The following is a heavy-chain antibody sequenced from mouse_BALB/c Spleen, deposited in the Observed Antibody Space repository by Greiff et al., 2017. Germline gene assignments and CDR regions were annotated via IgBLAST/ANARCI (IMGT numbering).Heavy chain of an antibody. Sequence: EVKLVESGPGLVKPSQSLSLTCTVTGYSITSYYAWNWIRQFPGNKLEWLGYISYSGSTSYNPSLKSRISITRDTSKNQFFLQLNSVTTEDTATYYCARDGNYEGFYAMDYWGQGTSVTVSS. CDR2: ISYSGST. V-gene: IGHV3-2*02. CDR1: GYSITSYYA. D-gene: IGHD2-1*01. CDR3: ARDGNYEGFYAMDY. J-gene: IGHJ4*01.